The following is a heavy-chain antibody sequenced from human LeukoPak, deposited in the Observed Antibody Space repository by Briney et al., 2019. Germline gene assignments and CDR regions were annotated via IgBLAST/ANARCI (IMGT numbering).Heavy chain of an antibody. CDR3: ARDWEVTTIFDY. CDR2: INAGNGNT. J-gene: IGHJ4*02. V-gene: IGHV1-3*01. Sequence: ASVKVSCKASGYTFTSCAMHWVRQAPGQRLEWMGWINAGNGNTKYSQKFQGRVTITRDTSASTAYMELRSLTSDDTAVYYCARDWEVTTIFDYWGQGTLVTVSS. CDR1: GYTFTSCA. D-gene: IGHD4-17*01.